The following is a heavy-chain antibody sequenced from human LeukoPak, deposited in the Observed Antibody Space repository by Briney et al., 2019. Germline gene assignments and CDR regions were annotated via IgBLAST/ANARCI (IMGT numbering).Heavy chain of an antibody. Sequence: GSLRLSCAASGFTFSSYAMSWVRQAPGKGLEWIGSIYYSGSTYYNPSLKSRVTISVDTSKNQFSLKLSSVTAADTAVYYCARQGVCSGGSCYSSIGAFDIWGQGTMVTVSS. CDR1: GFTFSSYA. D-gene: IGHD2-15*01. J-gene: IGHJ3*02. V-gene: IGHV4-39*01. CDR2: IYYSGST. CDR3: ARQGVCSGGSCYSSIGAFDI.